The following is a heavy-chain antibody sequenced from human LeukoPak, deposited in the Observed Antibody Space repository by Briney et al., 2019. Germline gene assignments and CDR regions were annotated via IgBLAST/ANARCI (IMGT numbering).Heavy chain of an antibody. CDR3: ARKLGYCSGGSCYLCDY. CDR1: GYTFTSYA. D-gene: IGHD2-15*01. J-gene: IGHJ4*02. V-gene: IGHV1-18*01. Sequence: ASVTVSFKSTGYTFTSYAMNWVRQAPGQGLEWMGWISAYNGNTNYAQKLQGRVTMTTDTSTSTAYMELRSLRSDDTAVYYCARKLGYCSGGSCYLCDYWGQGTLVTVSS. CDR2: ISAYNGNT.